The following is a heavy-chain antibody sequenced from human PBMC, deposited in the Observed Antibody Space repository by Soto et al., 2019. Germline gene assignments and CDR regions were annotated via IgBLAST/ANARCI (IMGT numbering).Heavy chain of an antibody. D-gene: IGHD1-1*01. Sequence: QVQLQQWGAGLLKPSETLSLTCAVYGGFVSSGSYYWSWIRQPPGKGLEWIGEMSHSGGTHLNPSLKSRVNISVDTSKNQFSLKMSSVTAADTALYYCARVERGTATTVVDAFDIWGPGTMVTVSS. CDR2: MSHSGGT. V-gene: IGHV4-34*01. CDR1: GGFVSSGSYY. CDR3: ARVERGTATTVVDAFDI. J-gene: IGHJ3*02.